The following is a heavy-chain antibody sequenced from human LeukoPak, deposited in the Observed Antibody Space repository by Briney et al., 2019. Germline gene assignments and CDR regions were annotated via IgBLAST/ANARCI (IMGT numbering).Heavy chain of an antibody. CDR2: ISYDGSNK. CDR1: GFTFSSYG. D-gene: IGHD4-17*01. J-gene: IGHJ4*02. CDR3: AKDLYGDNLSPDFDY. V-gene: IGHV3-30*18. Sequence: GGSLRLSCAASGFTFSSYGMHWVRQAPGKGLEWVAVISYDGSNKYYADSVKGRFTISRDNSKNTLYLQMNSLRAEDTAVYYCAKDLYGDNLSPDFDYWGQGTLVTVSS.